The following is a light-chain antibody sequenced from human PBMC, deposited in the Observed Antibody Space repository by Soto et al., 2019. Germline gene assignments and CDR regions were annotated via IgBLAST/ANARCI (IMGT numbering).Light chain of an antibody. V-gene: IGKV3-20*01. CDR1: QSVSSSY. CDR3: QQHGRSPLFT. J-gene: IGKJ3*01. CDR2: GAS. Sequence: EIVLTQSPGTLSLSPGERATLSCRASQSVSSSYLAWYQQKPGQAPRLLIYGASSRATGIPDRFSGSGSGRDFTVTISRLEPEDFAVYYCQQHGRSPLFTCGPRTKVDIK.